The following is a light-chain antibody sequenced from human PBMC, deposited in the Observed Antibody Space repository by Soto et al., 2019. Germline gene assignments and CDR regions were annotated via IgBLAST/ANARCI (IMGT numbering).Light chain of an antibody. V-gene: IGKV1-27*01. CDR2: AAS. CDR3: QKYDNAPFT. J-gene: IGKJ3*01. CDR1: QGISHY. Sequence: DIQMTQSPSSLSASLRDRVTITCRASQGISHYLAWYQQNPGKVPKLLISAASTLQSGVPSRFSGSGSGTDFTLTISNLQPEDVATYYCQKYDNAPFTFGPGTKVDIK.